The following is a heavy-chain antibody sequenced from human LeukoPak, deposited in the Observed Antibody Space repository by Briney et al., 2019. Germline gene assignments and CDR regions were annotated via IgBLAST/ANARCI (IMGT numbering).Heavy chain of an antibody. V-gene: IGHV3-20*04. CDR3: ARGSYGESLDY. J-gene: IGHJ4*02. CDR1: GFTFDDYG. Sequence: GGSLRLSCAASGFTFDDYGMSWVRQAPGKGLVWVSGINWNGGSTGYADSVKGRFTISRDNAKNSLYLQMNSLRAEDTALYYCARGSYGESLDYWGQGTLVTVSS. D-gene: IGHD4-17*01. CDR2: INWNGGST.